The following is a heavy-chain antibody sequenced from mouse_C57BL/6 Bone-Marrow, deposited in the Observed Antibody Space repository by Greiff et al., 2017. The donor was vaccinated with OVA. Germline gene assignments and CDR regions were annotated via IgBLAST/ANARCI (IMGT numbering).Heavy chain of an antibody. CDR2: ISSGGSYT. D-gene: IGHD1-1*01. J-gene: IGHJ3*01. CDR3: ARENYGSSYDWFAY. V-gene: IGHV5-6*01. CDR1: GFTFSSYG. Sequence: EVQLVESGGDLVKPGGSLKLSCAASGFTFSSYGMSWVRQTPDKRLEWVATISSGGSYTYYPDSVKGRFTISRDNAKNTLYLQMSSLKSEDTAMYYCARENYGSSYDWFAYWGQGTLVTVSA.